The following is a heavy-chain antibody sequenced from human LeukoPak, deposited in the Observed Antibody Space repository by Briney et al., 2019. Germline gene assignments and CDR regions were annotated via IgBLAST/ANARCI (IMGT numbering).Heavy chain of an antibody. J-gene: IGHJ5*02. Sequence: ASVKVSRKASGYTFTSYDINWVRQATGQGLEWMGWMNPNSGNTGYAQKFQGRVTMTRKTTISTAYMELSSPRSEDTAVYYCARCGVRNSKGFAGWGQGTLVTVSS. CDR1: GYTFTSYD. D-gene: IGHD4-23*01. CDR2: MNPNSGNT. V-gene: IGHV1-8*01. CDR3: ARCGVRNSKGFAG.